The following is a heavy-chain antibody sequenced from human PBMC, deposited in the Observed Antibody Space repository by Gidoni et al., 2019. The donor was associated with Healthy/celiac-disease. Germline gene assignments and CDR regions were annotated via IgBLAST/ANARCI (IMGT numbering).Heavy chain of an antibody. CDR2: ISYDGSNK. Sequence: QVQLVESGGGVVQPGRSLRLSCAASGFTFSSYGMHWVRQAPGKGLEWVAVISYDGSNKYYADSVKGRFTISRDNSKNTLYLQMNSLRAEDTAVYYCAKVGPGRWELIDYWGQGTLVTVSS. CDR3: AKVGPGRWELIDY. J-gene: IGHJ4*02. V-gene: IGHV3-30*18. D-gene: IGHD1-26*01. CDR1: GFTFSSYG.